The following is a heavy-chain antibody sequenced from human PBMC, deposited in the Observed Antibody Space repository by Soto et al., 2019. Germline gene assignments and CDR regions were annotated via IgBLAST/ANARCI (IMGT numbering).Heavy chain of an antibody. D-gene: IGHD3-22*01. CDR3: ARDRYGGTMIALSQMDDAFDI. J-gene: IGHJ3*02. CDR1: GGSISSGGYY. V-gene: IGHV4-31*03. Sequence: SETLSLTCTVSGGSISSGGYYWSWIRQHPGKGLEWIGYIYYSGSTYYNPSLKSRVTISVDTSKNQFSLKLSSVTAADTAVYYCARDRYGGTMIALSQMDDAFDIWGQGTMVTVSS. CDR2: IYYSGST.